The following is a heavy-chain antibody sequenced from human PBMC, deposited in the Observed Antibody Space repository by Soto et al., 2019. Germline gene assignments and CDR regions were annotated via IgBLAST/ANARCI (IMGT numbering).Heavy chain of an antibody. CDR3: ARATVTTALFDY. CDR2: TYYRSKWYN. J-gene: IGHJ4*02. Sequence: LTCSISGYSFSINSAAWNWIRQSPSRGLEWLGRTYYRSKWYNDYAVSVKSRITINPDTSKNQFSLQLNSVTPEDTAVYYCARATVTTALFDYWGQGTLVTVSS. D-gene: IGHD4-17*01. V-gene: IGHV6-1*01. CDR1: GYSFSINSAA.